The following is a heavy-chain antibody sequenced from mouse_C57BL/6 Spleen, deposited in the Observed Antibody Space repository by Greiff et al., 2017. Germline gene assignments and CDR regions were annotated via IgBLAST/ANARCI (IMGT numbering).Heavy chain of an antibody. D-gene: IGHD2-2*01. CDR3: ARDGYYDAMDD. CDR1: GFTFSDYY. J-gene: IGHJ4*01. Sequence: EVKLVESEGGLVQPGSSMSLTCTASGFTFSDYYMAWVRQVPEKGLEWVANINYDGSSTYYLASLKSRFIISRDNAKNILYLQMSRLKSEDTATYYCARDGYYDAMDDWGQGTSVTVSS. CDR2: INYDGSST. V-gene: IGHV5-16*01.